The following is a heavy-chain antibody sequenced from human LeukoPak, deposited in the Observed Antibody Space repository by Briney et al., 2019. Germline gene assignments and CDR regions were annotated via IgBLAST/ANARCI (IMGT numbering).Heavy chain of an antibody. V-gene: IGHV3-30*02. CDR2: IRYDGSNK. Sequence: GGSLRLSCAASGFTFSSYGMHWVRQAPGKGLEWVAFIRYDGSNKYYADSVKGRFTISRDNSKNTLYLQKNSLRAEDTAVYYCAKGMVYYDSSGYSSMDYWGQGTLVTVSS. CDR3: AKGMVYYDSSGYSSMDY. J-gene: IGHJ4*02. D-gene: IGHD3-22*01. CDR1: GFTFSSYG.